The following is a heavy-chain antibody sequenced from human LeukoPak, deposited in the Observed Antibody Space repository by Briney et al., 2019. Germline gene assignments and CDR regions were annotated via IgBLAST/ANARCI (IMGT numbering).Heavy chain of an antibody. CDR2: IRSKTYGETT. D-gene: IGHD3-10*01. V-gene: IGHV3-49*04. CDR3: SRADYYGSGSPISLDV. Sequence: GGSLRLSCAASGFTFSDYYMSWVRQAPGKGLEWVGFIRSKTYGETTEYAASVKGRFTISRGDSKSIAYLQMNSLKTEDTAVYYCSRADYYGSGSPISLDVWGKGTTVTVSS. CDR1: GFTFSDYY. J-gene: IGHJ6*04.